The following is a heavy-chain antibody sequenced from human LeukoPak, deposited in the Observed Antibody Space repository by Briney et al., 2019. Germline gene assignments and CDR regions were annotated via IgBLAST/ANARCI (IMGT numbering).Heavy chain of an antibody. V-gene: IGHV3-30*04. D-gene: IGHD1-26*01. J-gene: IGHJ4*02. CDR1: GFTFSSYA. CDR3: ARVKGEYSGSSNFDY. CDR2: ISYDGSNK. Sequence: PGRSLRLSCAASGFTFSSYAMHWVRQAPGKGLEWVAVISYDGSNKYYADSVKGRFTISRDNSKNTLYLQMNSLRAEDTAVYYCARVKGEYSGSSNFDYWGQGTLVTVSS.